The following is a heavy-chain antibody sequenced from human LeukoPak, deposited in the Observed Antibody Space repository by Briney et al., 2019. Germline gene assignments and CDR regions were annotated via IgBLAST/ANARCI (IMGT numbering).Heavy chain of an antibody. CDR3: ARPTPYGTTWAGAFDL. J-gene: IGHJ3*01. CDR2: MGPTGDT. V-gene: IGHV3-23*01. CDR1: GFTFTNFA. Sequence: GGSLRLSCAGSGFTFTNFAMTWVRQAPGEGLEWVSSMGPTGDTYYADSVKGRFSISRDASKNTIYLQMSTLRADDTAVYFCARPTPYGTTWAGAFDLWGQGTMVTVSS. D-gene: IGHD1-14*01.